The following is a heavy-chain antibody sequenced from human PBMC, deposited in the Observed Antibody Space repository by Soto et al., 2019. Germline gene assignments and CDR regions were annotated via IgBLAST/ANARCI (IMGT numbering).Heavy chain of an antibody. Sequence: ASVKVSCKASGYTFTSYDINWVRQATGQGLEWMGWMNPNSGNTGYAQKFQGRVTMTRNTSISTAYMELSSPRSEDTAVYYCARGIGYGSSTSCPSDYCMDVWGKGTTDTGSS. CDR1: GYTFTSYD. V-gene: IGHV1-8*01. J-gene: IGHJ6*03. D-gene: IGHD2-2*01. CDR3: ARGIGYGSSTSCPSDYCMDV. CDR2: MNPNSGNT.